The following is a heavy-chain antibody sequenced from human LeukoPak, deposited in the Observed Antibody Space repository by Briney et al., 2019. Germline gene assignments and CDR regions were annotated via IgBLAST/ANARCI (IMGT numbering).Heavy chain of an antibody. J-gene: IGHJ6*03. CDR1: GYTFTSYY. CDR2: INPSGGST. V-gene: IGHV1-46*01. CDR3: ARVKNGGLGEFYYYYMDV. Sequence: ASVKVSCKASGYTFTSYYMHWVRQAPGQGLEWMGIINPSGGSTSYAQKFQGRVTMTRDMSTSTVYMELSSLRSDDTAVYYCARVKNGGLGEFYYYYMDVWGKGTTVTISS. D-gene: IGHD3-10*01.